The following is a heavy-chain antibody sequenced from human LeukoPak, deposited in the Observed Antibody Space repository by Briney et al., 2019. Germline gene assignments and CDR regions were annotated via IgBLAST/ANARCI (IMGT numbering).Heavy chain of an antibody. D-gene: IGHD6-19*01. CDR2: FDPEDGET. V-gene: IGHV1-24*01. CDR1: RYTLTQLL. Sequence: ASVKVSCKVSRYTLTQLLMHSVRQAPGKGGEGMGGFDPEDGETIYAQKFQGRVTMTEDTSTETAYMELSSLRSEDTAVYYCATVTSGWYGHTYYYYMYVWGKGNTVTISS. CDR3: ATVTSGWYGHTYYYYMYV. J-gene: IGHJ6*03.